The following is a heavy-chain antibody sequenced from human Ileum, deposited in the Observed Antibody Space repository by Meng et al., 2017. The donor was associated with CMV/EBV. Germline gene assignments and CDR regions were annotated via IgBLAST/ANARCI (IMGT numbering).Heavy chain of an antibody. Sequence: VQLHQGGARLLKPSRPLSLTCAVYSGSFRDFFWGWIRQPPGKWLEWIGESSHSGNTKYNPSLKSRVTISVDASKNQFSLNMRSVTAADTAVYYCARGRDFWWEMDYTGQGTLVTVSS. CDR1: SGSFRDFF. CDR3: ARGRDFWWEMDY. CDR2: SSHSGNT. V-gene: IGHV4-34*01. J-gene: IGHJ4*02. D-gene: IGHD1-26*01.